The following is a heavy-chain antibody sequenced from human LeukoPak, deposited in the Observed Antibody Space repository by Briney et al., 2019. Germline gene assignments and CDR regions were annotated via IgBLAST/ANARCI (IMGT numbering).Heavy chain of an antibody. J-gene: IGHJ4*02. Sequence: VASVKVSCKASGYTFTGYYMHWVRQAPGQGLEWMGWINPNSGGTNYAQKFQGRVTMTRDTSISTAYKELSRLRSDDTAVYYCAREVGYSSSSDQTNFDYWGQGTLVTVSS. CDR1: GYTFTGYY. CDR3: AREVGYSSSSDQTNFDY. D-gene: IGHD6-6*01. V-gene: IGHV1-2*02. CDR2: INPNSGGT.